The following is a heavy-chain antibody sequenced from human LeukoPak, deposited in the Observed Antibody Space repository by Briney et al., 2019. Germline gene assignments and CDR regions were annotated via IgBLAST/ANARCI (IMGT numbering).Heavy chain of an antibody. CDR1: GFTFSSYA. Sequence: PGGSLRLSCAAFGFTFSSYAMSWVRQAPGKGLEWVSAISGSGGSTYYADSVKGRFTISRDNSKNTLYLQMNSLRAEDTAVYYCAKVLDSGSYNFYFDYWGQGTLVTVSS. CDR3: AKVLDSGSYNFYFDY. D-gene: IGHD1-26*01. CDR2: ISGSGGST. J-gene: IGHJ4*02. V-gene: IGHV3-23*01.